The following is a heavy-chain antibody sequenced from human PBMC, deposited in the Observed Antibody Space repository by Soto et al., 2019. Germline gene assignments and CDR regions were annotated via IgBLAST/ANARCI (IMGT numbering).Heavy chain of an antibody. V-gene: IGHV4-38-2*01. CDR1: GYSISSGYY. J-gene: IGHJ4*02. CDR2: TYYGASS. CDR3: VRVAGSASWYETDS. Sequence: SETLSLTCAVSGYSISSGYYWGWIRQPPGKGLEWLGTTYYGASSYYNPSLRSRITILLDASTNQLSLKLSSVTAADTAVYFCVRVAGSASWYETDSWGQGVLVTVSS. D-gene: IGHD6-13*01.